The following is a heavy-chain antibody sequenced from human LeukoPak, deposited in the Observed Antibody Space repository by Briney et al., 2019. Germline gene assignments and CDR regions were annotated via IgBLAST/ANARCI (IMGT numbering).Heavy chain of an antibody. J-gene: IGHJ5*01. CDR3: VKDLVPAASSRWFDS. D-gene: IGHD2-2*01. V-gene: IGHV3-33*06. CDR1: GFLFSSYG. CDR2: IWYDESKT. Sequence: GGSLRLSCAASGFLFSSYGMHWVRHSPRNGLDLVAAIWYDESKTYYADSVKGRFTISRDSSENTLYLQMTSLRAEDAAIYYCVKDLVPAASSRWFDSWGKGTLVIVSS.